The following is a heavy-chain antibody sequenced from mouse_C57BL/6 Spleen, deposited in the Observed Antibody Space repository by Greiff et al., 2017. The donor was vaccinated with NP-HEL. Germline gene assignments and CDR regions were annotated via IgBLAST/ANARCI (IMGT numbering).Heavy chain of an antibody. CDR2: INPNYGTT. D-gene: IGHD1-1*01. J-gene: IGHJ1*03. Sequence: VQLKQSGPELVKPGASVKISCKASGYSFTDYNMNWVKQSNGKSLEWIGVINPNYGTTSYNQKFKGKATLTVDQSSSTAYMQLNSLTSEDSAVYDCARNLLYYGSSYLYFDVWGTGTTVTVSS. CDR3: ARNLLYYGSSYLYFDV. V-gene: IGHV1-39*01. CDR1: GYSFTDYN.